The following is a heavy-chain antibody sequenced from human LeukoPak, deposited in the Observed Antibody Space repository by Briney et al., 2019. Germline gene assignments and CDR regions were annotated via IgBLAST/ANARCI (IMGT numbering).Heavy chain of an antibody. Sequence: GGSLRLSCAASGFTFSTYSMNWVGQAPGKGLEWVSSITSIISYIFYPDSVKGRFTFSRDHAKNSLYLQMNSLRAEDTAVYYCARWGHAYYDSSGYRYYFDYWGQGTLVTVSS. CDR2: ITSIISYI. V-gene: IGHV3-21*01. CDR3: ARWGHAYYDSSGYRYYFDY. D-gene: IGHD3-22*01. CDR1: GFTFSTYS. J-gene: IGHJ4*02.